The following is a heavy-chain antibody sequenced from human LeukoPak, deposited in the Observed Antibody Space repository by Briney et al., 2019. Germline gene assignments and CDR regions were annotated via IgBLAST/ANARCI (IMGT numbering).Heavy chain of an antibody. CDR2: IKQDGSEK. Sequence: GGSLRLSCAASGFTFSSYWMSWVRQAPGKGLEWVANIKQDGSEKYYVDPVKGRFTISRDNAKNSLYLQMNSLRAEDTAVYYCARDRMVRGVLGYFDYWGQGTLVTVSS. V-gene: IGHV3-7*01. J-gene: IGHJ4*02. CDR1: GFTFSSYW. CDR3: ARDRMVRGVLGYFDY. D-gene: IGHD3-10*01.